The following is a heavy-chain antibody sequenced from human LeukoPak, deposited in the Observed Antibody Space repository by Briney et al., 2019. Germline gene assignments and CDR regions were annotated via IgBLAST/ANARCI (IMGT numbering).Heavy chain of an antibody. CDR3: AKEIIRGFDLDY. J-gene: IGHJ4*02. V-gene: IGHV3-30*18. CDR1: GFTFSNHG. Sequence: GRSLRLSCAASGFTFSNHGMHWVRQAPGKGLEWVAVISFDGSTKYYADSVKGRFTISRDNSKNTLYLQMNNLRPEDTAVFYCAKEIIRGFDLDYWGRGTLVTVSS. CDR2: ISFDGSTK. D-gene: IGHD5-12*01.